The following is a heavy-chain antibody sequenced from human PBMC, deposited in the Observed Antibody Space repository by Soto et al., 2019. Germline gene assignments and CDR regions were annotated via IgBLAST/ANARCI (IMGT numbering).Heavy chain of an antibody. CDR3: VKDLAASGWFDP. Sequence: EVQLLESGGGLAQPGESLTLSCAASGFMFSGYAMSWVRQAPGKGLEWVSAVSNSGTSTSYADSVKGRFTISRDNSKNTLYLQMSSLGAEDTALHYCVKDLAASGWFDPWGQGTLVIVSS. J-gene: IGHJ5*02. D-gene: IGHD2-15*01. CDR2: VSNSGTST. V-gene: IGHV3-23*01. CDR1: GFMFSGYA.